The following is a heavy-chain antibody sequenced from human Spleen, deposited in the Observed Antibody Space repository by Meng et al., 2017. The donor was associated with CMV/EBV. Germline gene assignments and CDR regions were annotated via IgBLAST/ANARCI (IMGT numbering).Heavy chain of an antibody. CDR1: GFTFDDYA. CDR2: VSWNSANI. V-gene: IGHV3-9*01. CDR3: EKDRNPSYYYDSSSGGMDV. Sequence: GGSLRLSCAASGFTFDDYAMHWVRQAPGKGLEWVSGVSWNSANIAYADSVKGRFTISRDNAKNTLYLQMNSLRAEDTAVYYCEKDRNPSYYYDSSSGGMDVWGQGTTVTVSS. D-gene: IGHD3-22*01. J-gene: IGHJ6*02.